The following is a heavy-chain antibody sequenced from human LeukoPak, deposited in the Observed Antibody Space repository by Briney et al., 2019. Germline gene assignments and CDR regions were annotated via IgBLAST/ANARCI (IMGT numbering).Heavy chain of an antibody. CDR1: GFTFSTYA. J-gene: IGHJ4*02. CDR2: TSGGSGNI. Sequence: GGSLRLSCAASGFTFSTYAMHWVRQAPGKGLEWVSGTSGGSGNIYYADSVKGRFTISRDNSKNNLYLQMNSLRAEDTAVYYCAKGHDYFGGKVFDFWGQGTLVTVSS. D-gene: IGHD3-16*01. V-gene: IGHV3-23*01. CDR3: AKGHDYFGGKVFDF.